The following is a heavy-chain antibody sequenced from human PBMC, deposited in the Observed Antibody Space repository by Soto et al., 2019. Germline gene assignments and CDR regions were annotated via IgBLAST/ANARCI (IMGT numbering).Heavy chain of an antibody. CDR3: ARLKTNYGMDV. CDR1: GGSFSGYY. Sequence: SETLSLTCAVYGGSFSGYYWNWIRQPPGKGLEWIGEINHSGSTNYNPSLKSRVTVSVDTSKNQFSLKLSSVTAADTAVYYCARLKTNYGMDVWGQGTTVTVSS. D-gene: IGHD4-17*01. CDR2: INHSGST. V-gene: IGHV4-34*01. J-gene: IGHJ6*02.